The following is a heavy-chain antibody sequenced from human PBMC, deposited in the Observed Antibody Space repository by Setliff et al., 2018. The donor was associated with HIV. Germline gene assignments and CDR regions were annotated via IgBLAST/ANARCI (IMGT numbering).Heavy chain of an antibody. CDR3: ARLSTTVTPYYGMDV. CDR2: IYPGDSDT. J-gene: IGHJ6*02. V-gene: IGHV5-51*01. D-gene: IGHD4-17*01. Sequence: PGESLKISCKGSRYRFTSHWIGWVRQMPGKGLEWMGIIYPGDSDTRYSPSFQGQVTITADKSISTAYVQWSSLKASDTAMYYCARLSTTVTPYYGMDVWGQGTTVTVSS. CDR1: RYRFTSHW.